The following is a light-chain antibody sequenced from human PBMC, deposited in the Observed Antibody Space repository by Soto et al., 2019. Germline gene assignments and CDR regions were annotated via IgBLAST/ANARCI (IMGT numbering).Light chain of an antibody. CDR2: DVS. V-gene: IGLV2-14*03. J-gene: IGLJ1*01. Sequence: QSVLTQPASVSGSPGQSITISCTGTSSDVGGYNYVSWYQHHPGKAPKLMIFDVSNRPSGVSNRFSGSKSGNTASLTISGLQPEDDADYYCSSYTTSNTPQLVFGTGTKVTVL. CDR1: SSDVGGYNY. CDR3: SSYTTSNTPQLV.